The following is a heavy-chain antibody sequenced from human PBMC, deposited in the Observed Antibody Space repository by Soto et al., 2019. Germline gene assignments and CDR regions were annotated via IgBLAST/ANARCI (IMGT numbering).Heavy chain of an antibody. Sequence: GASVKVSCKASGFTFTSSAVQWVRHARGQRLEWIGWIVVGSGNTNYAQKFQERVTITRDMSTSTAYMELSSLRSEDTAVYYCAADPDHYDSSGYSPFGHWGQGTLVTVSS. CDR3: AADPDHYDSSGYSPFGH. CDR1: GFTFTSSA. J-gene: IGHJ4*02. D-gene: IGHD3-22*01. V-gene: IGHV1-58*01. CDR2: IVVGSGNT.